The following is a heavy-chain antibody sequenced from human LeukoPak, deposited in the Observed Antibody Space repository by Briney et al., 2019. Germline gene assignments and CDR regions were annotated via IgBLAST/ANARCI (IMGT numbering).Heavy chain of an antibody. CDR2: ISSSGSTI. V-gene: IGHV3-11*04. CDR1: GFTFSDYY. D-gene: IGHD6-6*01. CDR3: ARPELPLYSSSSGSWFDP. J-gene: IGHJ5*02. Sequence: GGSLRLSCAASGFTFSDYYMSWIRQAPGKGLEWVSYISSSGSTIYYADSVKGRFIISRDNAKNSLYLQMNSLRAEDTAVYYCARPELPLYSSSSGSWFDPWGQGTLVTVSS.